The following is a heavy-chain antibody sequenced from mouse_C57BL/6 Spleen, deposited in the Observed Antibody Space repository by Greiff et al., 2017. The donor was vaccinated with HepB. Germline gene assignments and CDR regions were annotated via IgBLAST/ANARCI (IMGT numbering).Heavy chain of an antibody. Sequence: VQLQQSGPELVKPGASVKISCKASGYTFTDYYINWVKQRPGQGLEWIGWIFPGSGSTYYNEKFKGKATLTVDKSSSTAYMLLSSLTSEDSAVYFCARSPYYSKGYYFDYWGQGTTLTVSS. J-gene: IGHJ2*01. D-gene: IGHD2-5*01. CDR2: IFPGSGST. CDR1: GYTFTDYY. CDR3: ARSPYYSKGYYFDY. V-gene: IGHV1-75*01.